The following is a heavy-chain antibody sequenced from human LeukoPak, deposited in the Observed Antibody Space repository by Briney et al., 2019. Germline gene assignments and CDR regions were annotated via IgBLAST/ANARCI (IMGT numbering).Heavy chain of an antibody. CDR1: GFTFSNYW. CDR3: AGGLGWLIDY. Sequence: PGGSLRLSCAASGFTFSNYWMNWVHQAPGKGLEWVVNIEQDGGEKNYVDSVKGRFTISRDNAKNSLYLQMNSLRAEDTAVYYCAGGLGWLIDYWGQGTLVTVSS. D-gene: IGHD2-15*01. CDR2: IEQDGGEK. J-gene: IGHJ4*02. V-gene: IGHV3-7*04.